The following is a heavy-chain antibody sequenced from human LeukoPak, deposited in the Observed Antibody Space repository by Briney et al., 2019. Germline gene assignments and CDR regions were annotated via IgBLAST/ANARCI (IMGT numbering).Heavy chain of an antibody. J-gene: IGHJ6*03. CDR3: TCPYGDYYYYYMDV. Sequence: ASVKVSCKAFGYTFTSNYMHWVRQAPGQGPEWMGVISPSGGSTTYAQKFQGRVTLTRDMSTSTDYLELSSLRSEDTAVYYCTCPYGDYYYYYMDVWGKGTTVTVSS. CDR2: ISPSGGST. D-gene: IGHD3-10*01. V-gene: IGHV1-46*03. CDR1: GYTFTSNY.